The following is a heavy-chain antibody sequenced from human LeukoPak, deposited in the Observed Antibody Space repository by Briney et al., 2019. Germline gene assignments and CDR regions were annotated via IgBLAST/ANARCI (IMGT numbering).Heavy chain of an antibody. CDR2: ISNSGTT. Sequence: PGGSLRLSCAASGFAVSSNHVTWVRQAPGKGLEWVSVISNSGTTFYPDSVKGRLTISRDNSKNTVYLQMNSLRAEDTAVYYCAGYGGNSFWGPGTLVTVSS. CDR1: GFAVSSNH. J-gene: IGHJ4*02. CDR3: AGYGGNSF. D-gene: IGHD4-23*01. V-gene: IGHV3-66*01.